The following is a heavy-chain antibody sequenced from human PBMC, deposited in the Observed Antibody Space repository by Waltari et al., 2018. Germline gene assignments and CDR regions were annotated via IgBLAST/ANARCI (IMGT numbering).Heavy chain of an antibody. V-gene: IGHV3-7*01. Sequence: EVQLVESGGGLVQPGGSLRLSCAASGFTFSSYWMSWVRQAPGKGLEWVANIKQDGSEKYYVDSVKGRFTISRDNAKNSLYLQMNSLRAEDTAVYYCARVPAAYYYYYYMDVWGKGTTVTISS. CDR3: ARVPAAYYYYYYMDV. J-gene: IGHJ6*03. D-gene: IGHD2-2*01. CDR2: IKQDGSEK. CDR1: GFTFSSYW.